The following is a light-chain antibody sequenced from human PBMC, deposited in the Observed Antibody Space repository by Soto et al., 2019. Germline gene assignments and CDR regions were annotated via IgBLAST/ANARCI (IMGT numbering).Light chain of an antibody. Sequence: QSVLAQPPSVSGAPGQRVTISCTGSSSNIGADYDVHWYQQLPGTAPKLLISGNSNRPSGVPDRFSGSKSGTSASLAITGLQAEDEADYYYQSYDSSLSALVFGGGTKLTVL. CDR3: QSYDSSLSALV. CDR2: GNS. CDR1: SSNIGADYD. J-gene: IGLJ2*01. V-gene: IGLV1-40*01.